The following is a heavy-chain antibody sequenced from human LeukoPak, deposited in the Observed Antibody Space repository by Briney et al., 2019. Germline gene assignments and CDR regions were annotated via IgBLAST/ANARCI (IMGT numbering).Heavy chain of an antibody. CDR3: ARDPPPYGYYDSSGLGI. Sequence: PSETLSLTCTVSGGSISSSSYYWGWIRQPPGKGLEWIGSIYYSGSTYYNPSLKSRVTISVDTSKNQFSLKLSSVTAADTAVYYCARDPPPYGYYDSSGLGIWGQGTLVTVSS. D-gene: IGHD3-22*01. CDR2: IYYSGST. CDR1: GGSISSSSYY. J-gene: IGHJ4*02. V-gene: IGHV4-39*07.